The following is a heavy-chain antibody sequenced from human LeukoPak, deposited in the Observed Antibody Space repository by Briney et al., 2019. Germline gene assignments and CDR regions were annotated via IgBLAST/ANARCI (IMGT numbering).Heavy chain of an antibody. CDR3: ARVTAGMTVSGSFDY. CDR2: IRSSSSII. J-gene: IGHJ4*02. V-gene: IGHV3-48*02. D-gene: IGHD6-19*01. Sequence: GGFLTLSCAASGFAFSTYSMSWVRQAPGKGLEWVSYIRSSSSIISYADSVKGRFTISRDNARNSLYLQMNSLRDEDTAVYYCARVTAGMTVSGSFDYWGQGALVTVSS. CDR1: GFAFSTYS.